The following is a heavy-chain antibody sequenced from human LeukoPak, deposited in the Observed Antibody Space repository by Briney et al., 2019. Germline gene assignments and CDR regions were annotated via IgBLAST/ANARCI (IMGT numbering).Heavy chain of an antibody. Sequence: GGSLRLSCAASGFTFSTYSMNWVRQAPGKGLEWVSYISSSGNTIYYADSAKGRFTISRDNAKNSLYLQVNSLRDEDTAVYYCAREGPVVRGSEVDYWGQGTLVTVPS. J-gene: IGHJ4*02. D-gene: IGHD4-23*01. CDR1: GFTFSTYS. CDR3: AREGPVVRGSEVDY. V-gene: IGHV3-48*02. CDR2: ISSSGNTI.